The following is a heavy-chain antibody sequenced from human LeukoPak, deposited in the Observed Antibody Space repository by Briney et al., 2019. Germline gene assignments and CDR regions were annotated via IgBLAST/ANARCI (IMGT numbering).Heavy chain of an antibody. Sequence: KPSETLSLTCAVSGASISGSGYYLGWIRQPPGKGLEWIGEINHSGSTNYNPSLKSRVTISVDTSKNQFSLKLSSVTAADTAVYYCARLGDSSSWFRFNDYWGQGTLVTVSS. J-gene: IGHJ4*02. CDR1: GASISGSGYY. CDR2: INHSGST. CDR3: ARLGDSSSWFRFNDY. D-gene: IGHD6-13*01. V-gene: IGHV4-39*07.